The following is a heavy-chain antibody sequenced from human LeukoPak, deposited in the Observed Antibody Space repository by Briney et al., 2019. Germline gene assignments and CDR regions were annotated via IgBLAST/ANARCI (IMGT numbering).Heavy chain of an antibody. Sequence: GESLKISCKGSGYNFATYWIGWVRQMPGKGLEWMGIIYPGDSNTKYSPSFQGQVTMSADKSISTAYLQWSSLKASDTAMYYCARRVDGYNLDWGQGTLVTVSS. CDR2: IYPGDSNT. CDR3: ARRVDGYNLD. CDR1: GYNFATYW. D-gene: IGHD5-24*01. J-gene: IGHJ4*02. V-gene: IGHV5-51*01.